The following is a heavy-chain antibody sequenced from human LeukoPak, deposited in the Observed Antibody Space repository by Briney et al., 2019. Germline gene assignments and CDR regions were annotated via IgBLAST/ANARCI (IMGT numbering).Heavy chain of an antibody. CDR2: IISSSSYI. D-gene: IGHD3-9*01. Sequence: PGGSLRLSCAPSGFTFSSYSMNWVRQAPGKGLEWVSSIISSSSYIYYADSVKGRFTISRDNAKNSLCLQMNSLRAEDTAVYYCVRDRYDILTGYNDAFDIWGQGTMVTVSS. V-gene: IGHV3-21*01. CDR3: VRDRYDILTGYNDAFDI. J-gene: IGHJ3*02. CDR1: GFTFSSYS.